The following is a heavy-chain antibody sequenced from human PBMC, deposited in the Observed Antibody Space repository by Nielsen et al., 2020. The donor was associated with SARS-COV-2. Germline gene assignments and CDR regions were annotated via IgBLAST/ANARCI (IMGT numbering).Heavy chain of an antibody. V-gene: IGHV3-30-3*01. CDR2: ISYDGSNK. D-gene: IGHD2-2*01. CDR1: GFTFSSYA. Sequence: GESLKISCAASGFTFSSYAMHWDRQAPGKGLEWVAVISYDGSNKYYADSVKGRFTISRDNSKNTLYLQMNSLRAEDTAVYYCAKARLVVPAARRNYYYYGMDVWGQGTTVTVSS. J-gene: IGHJ6*02. CDR3: AKARLVVPAARRNYYYYGMDV.